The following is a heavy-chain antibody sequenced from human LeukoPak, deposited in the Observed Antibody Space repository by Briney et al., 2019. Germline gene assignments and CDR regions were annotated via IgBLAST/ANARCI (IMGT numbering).Heavy chain of an antibody. V-gene: IGHV4-38-2*02. CDR1: GYSVSSGYY. D-gene: IGHD2-2*01. CDR3: ARSKAHLSTSWYGTWFDP. J-gene: IGHJ5*02. CDR2: MYHSGDT. Sequence: PSETLSLTCTVSGYSVSSGYYWGWIRQPPGKGLEWIGSMYHSGDTYYNPSLKSRVTISVDTSKNQVSLKLSSATAADTAVYYCARSKAHLSTSWYGTWFDPWGQGTLVTVSS.